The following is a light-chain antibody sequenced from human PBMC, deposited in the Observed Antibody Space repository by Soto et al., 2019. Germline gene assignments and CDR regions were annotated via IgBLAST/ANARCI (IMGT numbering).Light chain of an antibody. J-gene: IGLJ3*02. CDR3: AAWDDSLNGWG. V-gene: IGLV1-44*01. CDR2: SNN. CDR1: RSNIGNNR. Sequence: QSVLAQPPSASGTPGQRVTISCSGSRSNIGNNRVNWYQQLPRTAPKLLIHSNNQRPSGVPDRFSGSKSGTSASLAISGLQSEDEADYYCAAWDDSLNGWGFGGGTKVTVL.